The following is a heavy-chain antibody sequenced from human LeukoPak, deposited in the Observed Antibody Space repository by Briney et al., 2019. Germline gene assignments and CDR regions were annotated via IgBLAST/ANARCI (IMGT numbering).Heavy chain of an antibody. CDR3: AKRTPGGAFDI. CDR1: GGSFTKHQ. V-gene: IGHV4-34*01. CDR2: INDGGST. Sequence: SETLSLTCAVYGGSFTKHQWSWIRQPPGKGLEWIGAINDGGSTNYNPSLKSRVTISVDTSKNQLSLRLSSMTAADTAVYYCAKRTPGGAFDIWGQGTMVTVSS. D-gene: IGHD3-10*01. J-gene: IGHJ3*02.